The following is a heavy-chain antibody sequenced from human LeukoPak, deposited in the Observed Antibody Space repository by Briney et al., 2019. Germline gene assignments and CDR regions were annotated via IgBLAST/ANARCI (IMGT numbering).Heavy chain of an antibody. CDR3: ARANYGFDY. CDR2: ISGSGGST. V-gene: IGHV3-23*01. D-gene: IGHD1-7*01. J-gene: IGHJ4*02. CDR1: GFTFSSYA. Sequence: PGGSLRLSCAASGFTFSSYAMSWVRQAPGKGLEWVSAISGSGGSTYYADSVKGRFTISRDNAKNSLYLQMNSLRAEDTAVYFCARANYGFDYWGQGTLATVSS.